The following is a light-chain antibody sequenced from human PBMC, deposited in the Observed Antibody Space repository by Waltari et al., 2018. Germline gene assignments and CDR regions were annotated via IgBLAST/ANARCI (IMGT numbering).Light chain of an antibody. CDR1: QGISSS. Sequence: IPLTQSPSFLSASVGDTVPITCRASQGISSSLAWYQQKPGKAPKLLMYAASTLQSGVPSRFSGSGSGTEFTLTISSLQPEDFATYYCQQLNSYPLTFGGGTKVEIK. J-gene: IGKJ4*01. CDR3: QQLNSYPLT. CDR2: AAS. V-gene: IGKV1-9*01.